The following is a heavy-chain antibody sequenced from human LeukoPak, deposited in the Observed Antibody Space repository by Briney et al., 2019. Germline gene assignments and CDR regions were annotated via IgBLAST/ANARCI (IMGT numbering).Heavy chain of an antibody. CDR3: ARLWRFGFGELSPFDY. J-gene: IGHJ4*02. V-gene: IGHV4-38-2*01. Sequence: SETLSLTCAVSGYSISSGYYWGWIRQPPGKGLEWIGSIYHSGSTYYNPSLKSRVTISVDTSKNQFSLKLSSVTAADTAVYYCARLWRFGFGELSPFDYWGQGTLVTVSS. D-gene: IGHD3-10*01. CDR1: GYSISSGYY. CDR2: IYHSGST.